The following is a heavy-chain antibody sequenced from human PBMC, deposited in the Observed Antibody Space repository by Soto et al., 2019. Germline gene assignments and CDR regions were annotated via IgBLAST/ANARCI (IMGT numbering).Heavy chain of an antibody. CDR1: GFTFSGSA. CDR2: IRSKANSYAT. Sequence: EVQLVESGGGLVQPGGSLTLSCAASGFTFSGSAMHWVRQASGKGLEWVGRIRSKANSYATAYAASVKGRFTISRDDSKNTAYLQMNSLKTEDTAVYYCTRQRDYYESSGDSWFDPWGQGTLVTVSS. V-gene: IGHV3-73*01. J-gene: IGHJ5*02. D-gene: IGHD3-22*01. CDR3: TRQRDYYESSGDSWFDP.